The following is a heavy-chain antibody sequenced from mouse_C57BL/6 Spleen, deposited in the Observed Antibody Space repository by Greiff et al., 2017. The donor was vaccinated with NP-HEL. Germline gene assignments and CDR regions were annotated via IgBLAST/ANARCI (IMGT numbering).Heavy chain of an antibody. CDR2: INPNNGGT. CDR3: ARPLRGYFDY. CDR1: GYTFTDYN. J-gene: IGHJ2*01. Sequence: EVKLVESGPELVKPGASVKMSCKASGYTFTDYNMHWVKQSHGKSLEWIGYINPNNGGTSYNQKFKGKATLTVNKSSSTAYMELRSLTSEDSAVYYCARPLRGYFDYWGQGTTLTVSS. V-gene: IGHV1-22*01.